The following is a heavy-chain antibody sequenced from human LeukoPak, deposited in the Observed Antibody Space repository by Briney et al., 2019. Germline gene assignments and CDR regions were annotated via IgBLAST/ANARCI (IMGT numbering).Heavy chain of an antibody. D-gene: IGHD1-26*01. CDR2: ISGSGGST. CDR3: AKAPEWELLSLVYFQH. CDR1: GFTVSSNY. J-gene: IGHJ1*01. Sequence: HPGGSLRLSCAASGFTVSSNYMSWVRQAPGKGLEWVSVISGSGGSTYYADSLKGRFTISRDNSKNTLYLQVNSLRVEDTAVYYCAKAPEWELLSLVYFQHWGQGTLVTVSS. V-gene: IGHV3-23*01.